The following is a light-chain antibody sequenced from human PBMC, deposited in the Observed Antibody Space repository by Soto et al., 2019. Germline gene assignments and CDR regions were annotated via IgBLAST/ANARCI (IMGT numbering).Light chain of an antibody. Sequence: ERVMTQYPATLSVSPGERATLSCRASQSVSSSYLAWYQQKPGQAPRLLMYGASRRANGIPDRFSGSGSGTDFTLTISRLEPEDFAVYYCQQYGSSPVTFGQGTKVDIK. V-gene: IGKV3-20*01. CDR3: QQYGSSPVT. CDR1: QSVSSSY. CDR2: GAS. J-gene: IGKJ1*01.